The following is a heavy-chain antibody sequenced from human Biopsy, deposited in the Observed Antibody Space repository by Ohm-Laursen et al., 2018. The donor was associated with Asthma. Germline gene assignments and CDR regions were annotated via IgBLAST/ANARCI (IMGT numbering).Heavy chain of an antibody. V-gene: IGHV4-31*03. CDR2: IYYSGST. J-gene: IGHJ4*02. Sequence: SDTLSLTCTVSGGSINIGDYYWSWIRQHPVKGLEWIGYIYYSGSTYYNPSLKSRVSISLDTSKNQFSLNLSSVTAADTAVYYCARWGSFGFDYWGQGTLVTVSS. D-gene: IGHD7-27*01. CDR3: ARWGSFGFDY. CDR1: GGSINIGDYY.